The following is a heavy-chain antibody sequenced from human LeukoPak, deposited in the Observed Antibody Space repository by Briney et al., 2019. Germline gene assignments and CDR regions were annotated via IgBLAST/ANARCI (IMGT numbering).Heavy chain of an antibody. CDR1: GGSISSYY. V-gene: IGHV4-59*08. D-gene: IGHD6-13*01. J-gene: IGHJ6*03. CDR2: IYYSGST. Sequence: PSETLSLTCTASGGSISSYYWSWIRQPPGKGLEWIGYIYYSGSTNYNPSLKSRVTISVDTSKNQFSLKLSSVTAADTAVYYCARGGGYSSSWPYYYYYMDVWGKGTTVTITS. CDR3: ARGGGYSSSWPYYYYYMDV.